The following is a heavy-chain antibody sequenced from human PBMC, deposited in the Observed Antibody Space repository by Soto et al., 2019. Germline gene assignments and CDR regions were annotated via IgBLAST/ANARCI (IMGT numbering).Heavy chain of an antibody. V-gene: IGHV4-31*03. D-gene: IGHD4-17*01. Sequence: GPGPRLASETLSLTCTVSGGSISSGGYYWSWIRQHPGKGLEWIGYIYYSGSTYYNPSLKSRVTISVDTSKNQFSLKLSSVTAPDTAVYYCASEAPRSHGDFKPYFDYWGQGTLVTVCS. CDR3: ASEAPRSHGDFKPYFDY. CDR2: IYYSGST. CDR1: GGSISSGGYY. J-gene: IGHJ4*02.